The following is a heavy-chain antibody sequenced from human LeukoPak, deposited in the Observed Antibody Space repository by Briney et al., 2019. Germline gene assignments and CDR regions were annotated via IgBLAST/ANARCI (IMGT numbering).Heavy chain of an antibody. CDR2: LSGSAGST. CDR1: GFTFSSYA. Sequence: GGSLRLSCAASGFTFSSYAMNWVRQAPGKGLEWVSVLSGSAGSTYYADSVRGRFTISRDNSKNTLYLHMSRLRAEDTAIHYCAKARYGDGRGFDYWGQGTLVTVSS. CDR3: AKARYGDGRGFDY. J-gene: IGHJ4*02. D-gene: IGHD4-17*01. V-gene: IGHV3-23*01.